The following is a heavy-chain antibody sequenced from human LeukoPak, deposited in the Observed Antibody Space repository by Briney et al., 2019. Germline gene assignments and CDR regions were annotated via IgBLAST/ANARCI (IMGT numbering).Heavy chain of an antibody. CDR1: GFTFSSSA. J-gene: IGHJ4*02. D-gene: IGHD5-18*01. CDR2: ISGSGDNT. CDR3: ARDLAYSRLDY. Sequence: GGSLRLFCAASGFTFSSSAISWVRQAPGRGLEWVSGISGSGDNTYYADSVKGRFTISRDNSKNSLYLQMDSLRVEDTAFYYCARDLAYSRLDYWGQGMLVTVSS. V-gene: IGHV3-23*01.